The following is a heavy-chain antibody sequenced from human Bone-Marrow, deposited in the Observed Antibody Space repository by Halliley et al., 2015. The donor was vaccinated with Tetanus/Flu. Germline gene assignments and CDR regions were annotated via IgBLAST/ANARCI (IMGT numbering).Heavy chain of an antibody. CDR2: IYDRGNT. D-gene: IGHD4-17*01. CDR3: ARDLGFNDYGEDALDY. V-gene: IGHV4-59*01. CDR1: GGSISSYY. J-gene: IGHJ4*02. Sequence: GLVKPSETLSLTCTVSGGSISSYYWSWIRQPPGKTLEWIGYIYDRGNTNYNPSLESRIVISVDKAKNQVSLRLNSVTAADTAVYYRARDLGFNDYGEDALDYWGQGILVTVS.